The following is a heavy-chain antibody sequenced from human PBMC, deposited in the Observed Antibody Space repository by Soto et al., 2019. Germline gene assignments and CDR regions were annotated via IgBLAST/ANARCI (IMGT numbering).Heavy chain of an antibody. V-gene: IGHV3-23*01. CDR3: AKSGWPGYYFDY. CDR2: ISGSGVST. CDR1: GFTFSSYA. D-gene: IGHD6-25*01. Sequence: EVQLLESGGGLVQPGGSLRLSCAASGFTFSSYAMSWVRQAPGKGLEWVSAISGSGVSTYYADSVKGRFTISRDNSKNTLYLQMNSLRAEDTAVYYWAKSGWPGYYFDYWGQGTLVTVSS. J-gene: IGHJ4*02.